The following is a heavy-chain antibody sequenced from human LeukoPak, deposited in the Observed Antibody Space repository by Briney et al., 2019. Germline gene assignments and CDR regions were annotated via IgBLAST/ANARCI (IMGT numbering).Heavy chain of an antibody. CDR1: GESFSGYY. V-gene: IGHV4-34*01. Sequence: SETLSLTCAVYGESFSGYYWSWIRQPPGKGLEWIGEINHSGSTNYNPSLKSRVTISIDTPKNHFSLKLSSVTAADTAVYYCARGYDSSGYLYYYMDVWGKGTTVTVSS. CDR3: ARGYDSSGYLYYYMDV. D-gene: IGHD3-22*01. J-gene: IGHJ6*03. CDR2: INHSGST.